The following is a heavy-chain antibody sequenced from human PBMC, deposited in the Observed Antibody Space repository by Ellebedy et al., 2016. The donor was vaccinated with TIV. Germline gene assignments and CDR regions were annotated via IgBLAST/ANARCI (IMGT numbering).Heavy chain of an antibody. CDR3: AREVLGGQGDIDV. D-gene: IGHD4/OR15-4a*01. V-gene: IGHV3-33*08. CDR1: GFNFRTYG. J-gene: IGHJ6*02. CDR2: ICSDGSLN. Sequence: GESLKISCVASGFNFRTYGMQWVRQAPGKGLEWVALICSDGSLNYYADYVKGRLTLSRDSSKNTLYLQINSLRPDDTALYYWAREVLGGQGDIDVWGQGTAVTVFS.